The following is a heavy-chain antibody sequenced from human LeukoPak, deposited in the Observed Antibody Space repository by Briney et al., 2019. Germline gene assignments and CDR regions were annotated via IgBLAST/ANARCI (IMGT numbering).Heavy chain of an antibody. CDR2: ISSSGGTI. Sequence: GGSLRLSCAASGFTFSDYYMSWIRQAPGKGLEWVSYISSSGGTIYYADSVKGRFTISRDNAKNSLYLQMNSLRAEDTAVYYCARPAIGSYRTTDYWGQGTLVTVSS. D-gene: IGHD1-26*01. CDR1: GFTFSDYY. CDR3: ARPAIGSYRTTDY. J-gene: IGHJ4*02. V-gene: IGHV3-11*01.